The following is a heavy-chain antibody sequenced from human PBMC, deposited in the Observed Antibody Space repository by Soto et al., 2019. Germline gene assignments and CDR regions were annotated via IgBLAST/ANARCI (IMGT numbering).Heavy chain of an antibody. Sequence: GASVKVSCKASGGTFSSYSISWVRQAPGQGLEWMGGIIPIFGTANYAQKFQGRVTITADESTSTAYMELSSLRSEDTAVYYCARALRSGGSNWFDPWGQGTLVTVSS. D-gene: IGHD2-15*01. CDR3: ARALRSGGSNWFDP. CDR2: IIPIFGTA. J-gene: IGHJ5*02. V-gene: IGHV1-69*13. CDR1: GGTFSSYS.